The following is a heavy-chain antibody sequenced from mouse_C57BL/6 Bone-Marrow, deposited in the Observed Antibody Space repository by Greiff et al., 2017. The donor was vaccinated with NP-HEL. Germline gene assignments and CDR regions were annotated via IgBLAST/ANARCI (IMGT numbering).Heavy chain of an antibody. CDR2: IFPGSGST. Sequence: QVQLKESGPELVKPGASVKISCKASGYTFTDYYINWVKQRPGQGLEWIGWIFPGSGSTYYNEKFKGKATLTVDKSSSTAYMLLSSLTSEDSAVYFCARPPYSNPWYFDVWGTGTTVTVSS. CDR3: ARPPYSNPWYFDV. D-gene: IGHD2-5*01. J-gene: IGHJ1*03. V-gene: IGHV1-75*01. CDR1: GYTFTDYY.